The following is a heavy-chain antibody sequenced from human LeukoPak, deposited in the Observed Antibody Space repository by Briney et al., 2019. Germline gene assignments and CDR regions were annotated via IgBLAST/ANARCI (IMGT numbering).Heavy chain of an antibody. CDR3: ARGLRYFDWLLSADLDAFDI. V-gene: IGHV4-34*01. Sequence: PSETLSLTWDVYGGYFSGYYGSWIRQPAGKGLEWIGEINHSGSTNYNPSLKSRVTISVDTSKNQFSLKLSSVTAADTAVYYCARGLRYFDWLLSADLDAFDIWGQGTMVTVSS. D-gene: IGHD3-9*01. J-gene: IGHJ3*02. CDR1: GGYFSGYY. CDR2: INHSGST.